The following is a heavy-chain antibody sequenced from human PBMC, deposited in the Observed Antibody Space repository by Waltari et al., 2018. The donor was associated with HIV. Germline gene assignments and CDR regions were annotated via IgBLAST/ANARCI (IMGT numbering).Heavy chain of an antibody. Sequence: EVQLVESGGGLVQPGGSLRLSCAASGFTFSSYSMNWVRQAPGKGLEWVSYISSSSSTIYYADSVKGRFTISRDNAKNSLYLQMNSLRAEDTAVYYCAREVGYGSGSYWGQGTLVTVSS. CDR1: GFTFSSYS. CDR3: AREVGYGSGSY. CDR2: ISSSSSTI. V-gene: IGHV3-48*01. D-gene: IGHD3-10*01. J-gene: IGHJ4*02.